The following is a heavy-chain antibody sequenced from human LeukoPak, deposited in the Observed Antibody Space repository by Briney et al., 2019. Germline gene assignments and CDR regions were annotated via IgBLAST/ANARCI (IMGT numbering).Heavy chain of an antibody. V-gene: IGHV1-18*04. J-gene: IGHJ4*02. CDR2: ISAYNGNT. Sequence: GASVKVSCKASGYTFTSYGISWVRQAPGQGLEWMGWISAYNGNTNYAQKLQGRVTMTTDTSTSTAHMELRSLRSDDTAVYYCARAQIHGENDYWGQGTLVTVSS. CDR1: GYTFTSYG. CDR3: ARAQIHGENDY. D-gene: IGHD4-17*01.